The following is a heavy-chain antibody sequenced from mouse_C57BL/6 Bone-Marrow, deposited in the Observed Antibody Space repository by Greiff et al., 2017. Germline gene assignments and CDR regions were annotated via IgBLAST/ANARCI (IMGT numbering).Heavy chain of an antibody. Sequence: VNLVESGGCLVQSGRSLILSCATSGFTFSDFYMDWVRQAPGKGLEWIAASSNKAHDYTTEYSASVRGRFIVSRDTSQSILYLQMNALRAEDTAIYYCARDFYYGNDGFAHWCQGTLVTVSA. V-gene: IGHV7-1*01. CDR1: GFTFSDFY. D-gene: IGHD2-2*01. J-gene: IGHJ3*01. CDR3: ARDFYYGNDGFAH. CDR2: SSNKAHDYTT.